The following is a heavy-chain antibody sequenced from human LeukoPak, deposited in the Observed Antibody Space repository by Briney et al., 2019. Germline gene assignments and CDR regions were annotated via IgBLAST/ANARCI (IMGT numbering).Heavy chain of an antibody. CDR2: ITPIFGTA. V-gene: IGHV1-69*05. J-gene: IGHJ6*03. Sequence: ASVKVSCKASGGTFSSYAISWVRQAPGQGLEWMGGITPIFGTANYAQKFQGRVTITTDESTSTAYMELSSLRSEDTAVYYCARVPDIVVVPAAYYMDVWGKGTTVTVSS. CDR1: GGTFSSYA. D-gene: IGHD2-2*01. CDR3: ARVPDIVVVPAAYYMDV.